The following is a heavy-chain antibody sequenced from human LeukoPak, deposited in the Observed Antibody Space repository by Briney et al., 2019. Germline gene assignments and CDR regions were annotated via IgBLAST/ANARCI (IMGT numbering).Heavy chain of an antibody. V-gene: IGHV3-21*04. CDR2: ISSSSSYI. CDR1: GFTFSSYS. Sequence: AGGSLRLSCAASGFTFSSYSMNWVRQAPGKGLEWVSSISSSSSYIYYADSVKGRFTISRDNAKNSLYLQMYNLRAEDAAVYYCARGIGVGRIIAVAGPLDLWGQGTLVTVSS. D-gene: IGHD6-19*01. CDR3: ARGIGVGRIIAVAGPLDL. J-gene: IGHJ4*02.